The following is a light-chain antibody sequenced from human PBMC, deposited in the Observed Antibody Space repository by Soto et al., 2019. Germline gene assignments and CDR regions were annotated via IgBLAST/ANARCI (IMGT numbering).Light chain of an antibody. J-gene: IGLJ1*01. Sequence: QSALTQPASVSGSPGQSITISCTGTSSDVGVYNYVSWYQQHPGKAPKLMIYEVSNRPSGVSNRFSGSKSGNTASLTISGLQAEDEADYYCSSYTSSFRRVFGTGTKVTVL. V-gene: IGLV2-14*01. CDR3: SSYTSSFRRV. CDR1: SSDVGVYNY. CDR2: EVS.